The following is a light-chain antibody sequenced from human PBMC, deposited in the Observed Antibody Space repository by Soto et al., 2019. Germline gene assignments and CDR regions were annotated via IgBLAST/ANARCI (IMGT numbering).Light chain of an antibody. CDR3: PRYGSSLFT. J-gene: IGKJ3*01. Sequence: EIVLTQSPGTLSLSPGERATLSCRASQSVSSSYLAWYQQKPGQAPRLLIYGASSRATGIPDRFSGRGSGTNFTLTISTLEPDDFAVYYCPRYGSSLFTFGPGNKVDIK. CDR1: QSVSSSY. CDR2: GAS. V-gene: IGKV3-20*01.